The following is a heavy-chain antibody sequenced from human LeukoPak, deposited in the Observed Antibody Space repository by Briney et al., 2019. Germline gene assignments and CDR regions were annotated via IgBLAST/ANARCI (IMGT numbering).Heavy chain of an antibody. CDR2: ISYSGST. V-gene: IGHV4-59*01. J-gene: IGHJ4*02. CDR1: GGSISRYY. D-gene: IGHD4-23*01. Sequence: KTSETLSLTCTVSGGSISRYYWSWIRQPPGKGLEWIGYISYSGSTNYKPSLKSRVAISIDTPKTQFSLKMTSLTAADTAMYYCARDLDGGNGPLRYWGQGILVTVSS. CDR3: ARDLDGGNGPLRY.